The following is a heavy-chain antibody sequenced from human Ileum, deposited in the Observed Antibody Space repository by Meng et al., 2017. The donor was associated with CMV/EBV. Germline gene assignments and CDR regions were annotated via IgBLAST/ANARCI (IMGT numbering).Heavy chain of an antibody. Sequence: KASGGTFSTCAFSWVRQAPGQGLEWMGGIIPIYGTPTYAQKFQGRVTITTDEATSTAYMELSSMRSEDTALYYCATSIAATISYFFEYWGQGTLVPSPQ. CDR1: GGTFSTCA. CDR3: ATSIAATISYFFEY. J-gene: IGHJ4*02. V-gene: IGHV1-69*05. D-gene: IGHD6-13*01. CDR2: IIPIYGTP.